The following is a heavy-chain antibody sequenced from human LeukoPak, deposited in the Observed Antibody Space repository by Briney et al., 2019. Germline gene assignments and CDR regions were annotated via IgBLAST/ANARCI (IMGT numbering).Heavy chain of an antibody. J-gene: IGHJ4*02. CDR3: ARDPRFDDFWSGYCDY. Sequence: GGSLRLSCAASGFTFSSYSMNWVRQAPGKGLEWVSSISSSSSCIYYADSVKGRFTISRDNAKNSLYLQMNSLRAEDTAVYYCARDPRFDDFWSGYCDYWGQGTLVTVSS. CDR2: ISSSSSCI. D-gene: IGHD3-3*01. V-gene: IGHV3-21*01. CDR1: GFTFSSYS.